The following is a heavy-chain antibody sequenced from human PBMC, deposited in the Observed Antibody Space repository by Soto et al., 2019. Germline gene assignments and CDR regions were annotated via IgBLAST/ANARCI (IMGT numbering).Heavy chain of an antibody. V-gene: IGHV4-31*01. CDR1: GGSISSGCYY. CDR2: IYYSGST. J-gene: IGHJ4*02. CDR3: ARSPEATVTAFDY. D-gene: IGHD4-17*01. Sequence: QVQLQESGPGLVKPSQTLSLTCTVSGGSISSGCYYWSWIRQHPGKGLEWIGYIYYSGSTYYNPSLKSLVTISVDTSKNQFSLKLSSVTAADTAVYYCARSPEATVTAFDYWGQGTLVTVAS.